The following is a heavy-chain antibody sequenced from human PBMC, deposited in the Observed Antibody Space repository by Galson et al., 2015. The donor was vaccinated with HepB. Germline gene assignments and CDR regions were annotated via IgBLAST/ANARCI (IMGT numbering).Heavy chain of an antibody. CDR2: IKQDGSEK. CDR1: GFTFSSYW. Sequence: SLRLSCAASGFTFSSYWMSWVRQAPGKGLEWVANIKQDGSEKYYVDSVKGRFTISRDNAKNSLYLQMNSLRAEDTAVYYCARDRRFLEWLLSGEFAFDIWGQGTMVTVSS. CDR3: ARDRRFLEWLLSGEFAFDI. V-gene: IGHV3-7*03. J-gene: IGHJ3*02. D-gene: IGHD3-3*01.